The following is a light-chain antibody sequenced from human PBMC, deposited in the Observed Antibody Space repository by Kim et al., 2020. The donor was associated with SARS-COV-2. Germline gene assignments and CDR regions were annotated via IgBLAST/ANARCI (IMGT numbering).Light chain of an antibody. CDR2: DNT. V-gene: IGLV1-40*01. Sequence: VTISCTGSSSNIGAGYYVHWYQQLPGTAPKLLIYDNTNRPSGVPDRFSGSNSGTSASLAITGLQAEDEADYYCQSYDSSLSGFYVFGTGTKVTVL. CDR3: QSYDSSLSGFYV. CDR1: SSNIGAGYY. J-gene: IGLJ1*01.